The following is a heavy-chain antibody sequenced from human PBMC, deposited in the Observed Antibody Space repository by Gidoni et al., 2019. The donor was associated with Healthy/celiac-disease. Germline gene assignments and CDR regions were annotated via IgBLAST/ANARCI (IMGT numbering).Heavy chain of an antibody. CDR2: IWYDGSNK. V-gene: IGHV3-33*01. D-gene: IGHD2-2*01. CDR3: ARDGDAWFRYCSSTSCDYGMDV. J-gene: IGHJ6*02. CDR1: GCTFSSSG. Sequence: QVQLVESGGGVVQPGRSLRLSCAASGCTFSSSGMHGVRQAPGKGLEWVAVIWYDGSNKYYADSVKGRFTISRDNSKNTLYLQMNSLRAEDTAVYYCARDGDAWFRYCSSTSCDYGMDVWGQGTTVTVSS.